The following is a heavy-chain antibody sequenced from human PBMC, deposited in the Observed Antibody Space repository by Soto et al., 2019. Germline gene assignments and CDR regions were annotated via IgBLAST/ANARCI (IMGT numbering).Heavy chain of an antibody. CDR1: GFTFSNYD. Sequence: GGSLRLSCAASGFTFSNYDMHWVRQAPGEGLEWVSGIGAASDTYYPVSVQGRFTVSRDNAKKSLYLQMNSLRAGDTAVYYCVRGVLGPRDYHYGMDALGQGTTVTV. V-gene: IGHV3-13*01. J-gene: IGHJ6*02. D-gene: IGHD7-27*01. CDR3: VRGVLGPRDYHYGMDA. CDR2: IGAASDT.